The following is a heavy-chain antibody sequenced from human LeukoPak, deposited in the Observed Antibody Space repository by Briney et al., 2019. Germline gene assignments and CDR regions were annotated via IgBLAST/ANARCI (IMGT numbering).Heavy chain of an antibody. D-gene: IGHD3-3*01. CDR2: IYWDDDK. V-gene: IGHV2-5*08. Sequence: SGPALVKPTQTLTLTCTFSGFSLSTSGMRVSWIRQPPGKALEWLALIYWDDDKRYSPSLKSRLTITKDTSKNQVVLTMTNMDPVDTATYYCAHSKYYDFWSGYYFDYWGQGTLVTVSS. J-gene: IGHJ4*02. CDR3: AHSKYYDFWSGYYFDY. CDR1: GFSLSTSGMR.